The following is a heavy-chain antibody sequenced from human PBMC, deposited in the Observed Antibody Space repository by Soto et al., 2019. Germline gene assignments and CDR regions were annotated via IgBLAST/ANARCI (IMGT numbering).Heavy chain of an antibody. Sequence: TSVKVSCKASGYTFTSYGISWVRQAPGQGLEWMGWISAYNGNTNYAQKLQGRVTMTTDTSTSTAYMELRSLRSDDTAVYYCARMAAYCGGDCYFRDYWGQGTLVTVSS. CDR2: ISAYNGNT. CDR3: ARMAAYCGGDCYFRDY. J-gene: IGHJ4*02. V-gene: IGHV1-18*01. D-gene: IGHD2-21*01. CDR1: GYTFTSYG.